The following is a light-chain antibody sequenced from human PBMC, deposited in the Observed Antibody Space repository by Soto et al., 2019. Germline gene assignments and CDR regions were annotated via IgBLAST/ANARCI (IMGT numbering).Light chain of an antibody. V-gene: IGLV2-14*01. J-gene: IGLJ2*01. CDR3: TSHTKQNSLYVI. CDR2: AVS. CDR1: SSDVGGYNY. Sequence: QSALTQPASVSGSPGRSITISCTGTSSDVGGYNYVSWYQQHPGKAPKLVIYAVSNRPSGVSNRFYGSKAGNTGSLTISGFQPEDEAYDSGTSHTKQNSLYVIFGGGTTLTVL.